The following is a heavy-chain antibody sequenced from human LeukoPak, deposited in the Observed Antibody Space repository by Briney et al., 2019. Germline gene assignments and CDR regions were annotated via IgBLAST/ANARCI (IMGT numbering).Heavy chain of an antibody. CDR2: IYYSGST. D-gene: IGHD2-2*01. CDR1: GGSISSYY. V-gene: IGHV4-59*01. J-gene: IGHJ3*02. CDR3: AREQGYCSSTSCPVDAFDI. Sequence: SETLSLTCTVSGGSISSYYWSWIRQPPGKGLEWIGYIYYSGSTNYNPSLKSRVTISVDTSKNQFSLKLSSVTAADTAVYYCAREQGYCSSTSCPVDAFDIWGQGTMVTVSS.